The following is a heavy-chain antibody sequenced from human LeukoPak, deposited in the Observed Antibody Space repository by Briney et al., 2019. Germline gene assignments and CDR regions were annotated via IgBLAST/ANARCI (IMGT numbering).Heavy chain of an antibody. V-gene: IGHV3-74*01. CDR3: ARGAKWAYYFDY. J-gene: IGHJ4*02. CDR1: AFTFNTYW. CDR2: INGDESST. D-gene: IGHD1-26*01. Sequence: GGSLRLSCAASAFTFNTYWMHWVRQVPGRGLEWVSRINGDESSTNYADHVKGRFTISRDNAKDTLYLHMNSLTAEDTAVYYCARGAKWAYYFDYWGQGTLVTVSS.